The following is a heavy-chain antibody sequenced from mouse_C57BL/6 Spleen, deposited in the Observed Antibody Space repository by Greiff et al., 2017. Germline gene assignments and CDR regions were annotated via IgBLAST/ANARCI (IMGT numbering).Heavy chain of an antibody. CDR2: INPSTGGT. CDR3: ARGGTTVPWFAY. CDR1: GYSFTGYY. V-gene: IGHV1-43*01. Sequence: VQLQQSGPELVKPGASVTISCKASGYSFTGYYMHWVKQRSEKSLEWIGEINPSTGGTCYNQKFKGKAILTVDKASSTAYMQLKSLTSEDSAVYYYARGGTTVPWFAYWGQGTLVTVSA. J-gene: IGHJ3*01. D-gene: IGHD1-1*01.